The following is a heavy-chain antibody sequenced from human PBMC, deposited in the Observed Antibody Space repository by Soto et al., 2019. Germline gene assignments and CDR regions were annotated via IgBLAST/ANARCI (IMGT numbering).Heavy chain of an antibody. J-gene: IGHJ5*02. V-gene: IGHV1-69*06. D-gene: IGHD3-10*01. CDR3: ARGSPYYYGSGNWFDP. Sequence: QVQLVQSGDEVKKPGSSVKVSCKASGGTFSSYAISWVRQAPGQGLEWMGGIITIFGTANYAQKFQGRVTITADKSTSIADMELSSLRSEDTAVYYCARGSPYYYGSGNWFDPWGQGTLVTVSS. CDR1: GGTFSSYA. CDR2: IITIFGTA.